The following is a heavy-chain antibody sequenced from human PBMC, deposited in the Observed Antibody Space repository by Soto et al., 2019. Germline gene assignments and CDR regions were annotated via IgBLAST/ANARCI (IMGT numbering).Heavy chain of an antibody. J-gene: IGHJ6*02. CDR1: GYTFTGYY. Sequence: ASVKVSCKASGYTFTGYYMHWVRQAPGQGLEWMGWINPNSGGTNYAQKFQGRVTMTRDTSISTAYMELSRLRSDDTAVYYCARFVVPAASRGGYYYYYGMDVWGQGTTVTVSS. CDR2: INPNSGGT. D-gene: IGHD2-2*01. CDR3: ARFVVPAASRGGYYYYYGMDV. V-gene: IGHV1-2*02.